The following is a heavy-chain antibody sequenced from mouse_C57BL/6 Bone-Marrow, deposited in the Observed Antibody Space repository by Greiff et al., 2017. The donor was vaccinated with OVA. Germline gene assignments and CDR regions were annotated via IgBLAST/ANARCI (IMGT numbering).Heavy chain of an antibody. CDR1: GYTFTSYW. D-gene: IGHD2-1*01. J-gene: IGHJ2*01. V-gene: IGHV1-61*01. CDR2: LYPSDSET. CDR3: AGGTMVKYYFDY. Sequence: QVQLKQPGAELVRPGSSVKLSCKASGYTFTSYWMDWVKQRPGQGLEWIGNLYPSDSETHYNQKFKDKATLTVDKFSSTASRQLSSRTSEDSAVYDCAGGTMVKYYFDYWGQGTTLTGSS.